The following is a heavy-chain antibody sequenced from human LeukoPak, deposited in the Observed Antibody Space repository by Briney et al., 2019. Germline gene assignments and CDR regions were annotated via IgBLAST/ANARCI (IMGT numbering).Heavy chain of an antibody. V-gene: IGHV3-23*01. J-gene: IGHJ4*02. CDR2: INPGGVSR. D-gene: IGHD1-1*01. Sequence: GGSLRLSCAASGFTFSDYTMNWVRQAPGKGLEWVSSINPGGVSRYYADSVRGRFTISRDNSENTVSLQMNSLRTDDTAMYYCAKDRAGTPWADWGQGTLVTVSS. CDR3: AKDRAGTPWAD. CDR1: GFTFSDYT.